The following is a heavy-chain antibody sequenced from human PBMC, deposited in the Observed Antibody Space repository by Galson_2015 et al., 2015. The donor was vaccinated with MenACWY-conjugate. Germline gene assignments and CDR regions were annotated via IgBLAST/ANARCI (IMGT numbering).Heavy chain of an antibody. CDR2: IDRSGAKT. J-gene: IGHJ6*03. Sequence: KGLEWIAYIDRSGAKTHYADSVKGRFNVSRDNTKNILFLQMNSLRVEDTAVYYCARGIQLRFLEPPYYMDVWGKGTTVTVSS. CDR3: ARGIQLRFLEPPYYMDV. V-gene: IGHV3-11*06. D-gene: IGHD3-3*01.